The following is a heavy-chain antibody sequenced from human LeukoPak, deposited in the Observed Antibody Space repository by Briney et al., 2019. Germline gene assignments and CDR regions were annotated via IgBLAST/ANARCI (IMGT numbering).Heavy chain of an antibody. CDR1: GFTFDDYA. J-gene: IGHJ6*02. V-gene: IGHV3-9*01. CDR2: ISWNSGSI. CDR3: AKAHGSGSYLYYYYDMDV. D-gene: IGHD3-10*01. Sequence: GGSLRLSCAASGFTFDDYAMHWVRQAPGKGLEWVSGISWNSGSIGYADSVKGRFTISRDNAKNSLYLQMNSLRAEDTALYYCAKAHGSGSYLYYYYDMDVWGQGTTVTVSS.